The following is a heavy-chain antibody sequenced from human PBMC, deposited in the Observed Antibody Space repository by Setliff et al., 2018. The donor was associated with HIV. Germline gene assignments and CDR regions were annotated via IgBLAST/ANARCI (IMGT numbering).Heavy chain of an antibody. CDR1: GYTFTSYG. V-gene: IGHV1-18*01. Sequence: GASVKVSCKASGYTFTSYGISWVRQAPGQGLEWMGWISGSGGTKYSQKFQERVTITTDESTTTAYMELSSLRSEDTAVYYCARVPSVAAPDYYGMDVWGQGTTVTVSS. J-gene: IGHJ6*02. D-gene: IGHD6-6*01. CDR3: ARVPSVAAPDYYGMDV. CDR2: ISGSGGT.